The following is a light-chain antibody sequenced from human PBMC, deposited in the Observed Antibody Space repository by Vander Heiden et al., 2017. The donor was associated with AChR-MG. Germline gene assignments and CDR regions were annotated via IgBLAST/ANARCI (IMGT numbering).Light chain of an antibody. Sequence: DIQMTQSSSTLSASVGDRVTVTCRASQNIRNWLAWYQQHPGKAPKLLIYDASSLESGVPSRFSGSGSGTEFTLTISSLQPDDFATYYCQQYNSYSLLTFGGGTRVEIK. CDR2: DAS. CDR1: QNIRNW. CDR3: QQYNSYSLLT. J-gene: IGKJ4*01. V-gene: IGKV1-5*01.